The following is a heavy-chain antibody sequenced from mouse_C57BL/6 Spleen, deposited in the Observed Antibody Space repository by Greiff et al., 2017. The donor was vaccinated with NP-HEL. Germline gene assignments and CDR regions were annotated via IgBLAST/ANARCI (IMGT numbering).Heavy chain of an antibody. V-gene: IGHV7-3*01. CDR2: IRNKANGYTT. CDR1: GFTFTDYY. Sequence: EVKLVESGGGLVQPGGSLSLSCAASGFTFTDYYMSWVRQPPGKALEWLGFIRNKANGYTTEYSASVKGRFTISRDNSQSILYLQMNALRAEDRTTYYCASPYCGSSYGYCDVWGTGTTVTVSS. J-gene: IGHJ1*03. CDR3: ASPYCGSSYGYCDV. D-gene: IGHD1-1*01.